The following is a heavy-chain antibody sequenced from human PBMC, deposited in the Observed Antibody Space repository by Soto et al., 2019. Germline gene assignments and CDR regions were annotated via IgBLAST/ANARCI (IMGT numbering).Heavy chain of an antibody. CDR1: GGSISSYY. V-gene: IGHV4-59*08. CDR2: IYYSGST. D-gene: IGHD2-21*02. Sequence: QVQLQESGPGLVKPSETLSLTCTVSGGSISSYYWSWIRQPPGKGLEWIGYIYYSGSTNYNPSLTGRVTISVDPAKNQVSLKLSSVTAADTAVYYCARHVYCGGDCYSNWFDPWGQGTLVTVSS. CDR3: ARHVYCGGDCYSNWFDP. J-gene: IGHJ5*02.